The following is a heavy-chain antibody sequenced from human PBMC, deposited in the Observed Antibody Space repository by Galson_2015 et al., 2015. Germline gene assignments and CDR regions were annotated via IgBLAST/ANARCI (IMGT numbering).Heavy chain of an antibody. J-gene: IGHJ4*02. CDR2: IWYDGSNK. D-gene: IGHD6-19*01. Sequence: SLRLSCAASGFTFSSYGMHWVRQAPGKGLEWVAVIWYDGSNKYYADSVKGRFTISRDNSKNTLYLQMNSLRAEDTAVYYCAREGGDYSSGWYYFDYWGQGTLVTVSS. CDR1: GFTFSSYG. V-gene: IGHV3-33*01. CDR3: AREGGDYSSGWYYFDY.